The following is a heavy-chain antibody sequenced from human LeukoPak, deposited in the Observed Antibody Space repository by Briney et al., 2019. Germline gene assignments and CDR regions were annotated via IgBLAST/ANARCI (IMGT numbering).Heavy chain of an antibody. D-gene: IGHD6-19*01. Sequence: GGSLRLSCAASGFTVSSNYMSWVRQAPGKGLVWVSQINGDETYTKYADSVKGRFTISRDNAKNTLYLQMNSLRVEDTAVYYCALINTAVTGTRDYWGQGTLVTVSS. V-gene: IGHV3-74*03. CDR3: ALINTAVTGTRDY. J-gene: IGHJ4*02. CDR1: GFTVSSNY. CDR2: INGDETYT.